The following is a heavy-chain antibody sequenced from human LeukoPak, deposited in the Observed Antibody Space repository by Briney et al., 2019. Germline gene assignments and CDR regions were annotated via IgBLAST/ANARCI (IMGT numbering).Heavy chain of an antibody. J-gene: IGHJ5*02. Sequence: GGSLRLSCAASGFTFDDFAMHWVRQAPGKGLEWVSGISRNSGIIGYANSVKGRFTISRDNAKTSLYLQMNSLRAEDTALYYCAKDPNYYGSGSYYSGWFDPWSQGTLVTVSS. CDR2: ISRNSGII. V-gene: IGHV3-9*01. D-gene: IGHD3-10*01. CDR1: GFTFDDFA. CDR3: AKDPNYYGSGSYYSGWFDP.